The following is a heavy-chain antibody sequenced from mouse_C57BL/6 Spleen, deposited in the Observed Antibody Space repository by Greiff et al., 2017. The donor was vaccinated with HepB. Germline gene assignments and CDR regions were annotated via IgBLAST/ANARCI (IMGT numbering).Heavy chain of an antibody. CDR3: ARDYSNYVDAMDY. Sequence: EVKVVESGGGLVKPGGSLKLSCAASGFTFSSYAMSWVRQTPEKRLEWVATISDGGSYTYYPDNVKGRFTISRDNAKNNLYLQMSHLKSEDTAMYYCARDYSNYVDAMDYWGQGTSVTVSS. CDR2: ISDGGSYT. J-gene: IGHJ4*01. CDR1: GFTFSSYA. V-gene: IGHV5-4*01. D-gene: IGHD2-5*01.